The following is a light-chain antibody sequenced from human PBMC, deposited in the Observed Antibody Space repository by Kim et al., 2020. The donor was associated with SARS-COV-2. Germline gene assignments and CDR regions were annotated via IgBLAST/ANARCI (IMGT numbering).Light chain of an antibody. CDR3: MIWHSSAGV. CDR1: HGINVGTYR. CDR2: YKSDSDK. V-gene: IGLV5-45*01. J-gene: IGLJ3*02. Sequence: LTRTLRHGINVGTYRLFWYQQKPGGPHQYLLWYKSDSDKRQGDGVPSRFSGSKDASANAGILLISRLQSEDGTDYYCMIWHSSAGVFGGGTQLTVL.